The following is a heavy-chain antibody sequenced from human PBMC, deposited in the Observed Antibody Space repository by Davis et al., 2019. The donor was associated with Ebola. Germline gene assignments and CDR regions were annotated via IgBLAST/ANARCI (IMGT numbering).Heavy chain of an antibody. J-gene: IGHJ6*02. D-gene: IGHD6-19*01. Sequence: SETLSLTCAVYGGSFSGYYWSWIRQPPGKGLGWIGEINHSGSTNYNPSLKSRVTISVDTSKNQFSLKLSSVTAADTAVYHCATYSSGWYGGYYYGMDVWGQGTTVTVSS. CDR2: INHSGST. CDR3: ATYSSGWYGGYYYGMDV. V-gene: IGHV4-34*01. CDR1: GGSFSGYY.